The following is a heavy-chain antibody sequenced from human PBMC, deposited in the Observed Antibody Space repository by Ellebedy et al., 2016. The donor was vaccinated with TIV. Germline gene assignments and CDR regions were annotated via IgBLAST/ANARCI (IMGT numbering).Heavy chain of an antibody. CDR1: GFTFSSYW. V-gene: IGHV3-7*01. Sequence: GESLKISCAASGFTFSSYWMTWVRQAPGKGLEWVADIKQDGSAKSYVDSVKGRFTISRDNAKNSLYLQMNSLRAEDTAVYYCARERLTHGFMVRAKSWFDPWGQGTLVTVSS. J-gene: IGHJ5*02. D-gene: IGHD3-10*01. CDR2: IKQDGSAK. CDR3: ARERLTHGFMVRAKSWFDP.